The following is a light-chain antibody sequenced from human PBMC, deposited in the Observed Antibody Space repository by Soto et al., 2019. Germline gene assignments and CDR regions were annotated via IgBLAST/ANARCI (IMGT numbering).Light chain of an antibody. CDR1: SSDVGSYNL. Sequence: QSALTQPASVSGSPGQSITISCTGTSSDVGSYNLVSWYQQHPGKAPKPMIYEGSKRPSGVSNRFSGSQSGNTASLTISGLQVEDEADYYCCSYAGSSTYVFGTGTTLTVL. CDR2: EGS. J-gene: IGLJ1*01. CDR3: CSYAGSSTYV. V-gene: IGLV2-23*01.